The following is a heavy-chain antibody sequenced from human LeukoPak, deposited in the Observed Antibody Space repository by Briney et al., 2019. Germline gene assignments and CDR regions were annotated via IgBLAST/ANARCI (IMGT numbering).Heavy chain of an antibody. D-gene: IGHD1-26*01. Sequence: GGSLRLSCAASGFTFSSYSMNWVRQAPGKGLEWVSSISSSSSYIYYADSVKGRFTISRDNAKNSLYLQMNSLGAEDTAVYYCAIIRINSGSYYDLLDYWGQGTLVTVSS. V-gene: IGHV3-21*01. CDR1: GFTFSSYS. CDR3: AIIRINSGSYYDLLDY. CDR2: ISSSSSYI. J-gene: IGHJ4*02.